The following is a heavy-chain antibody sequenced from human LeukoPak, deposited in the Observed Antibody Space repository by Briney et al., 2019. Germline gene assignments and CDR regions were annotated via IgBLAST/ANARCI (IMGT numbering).Heavy chain of an antibody. D-gene: IGHD1-26*01. Sequence: SETLSLTCTVSGGSVSSGSYYWSWIRQPPGKGLEWIGYIYYSGSTNYNPSLKSRVTISVDTSKNQFSLNLSSVTAADTAVYYCARDTPGRGAGYYFDYWGQGTLVTVSS. V-gene: IGHV4-61*01. J-gene: IGHJ4*02. CDR1: GGSVSSGSYY. CDR2: IYYSGST. CDR3: ARDTPGRGAGYYFDY.